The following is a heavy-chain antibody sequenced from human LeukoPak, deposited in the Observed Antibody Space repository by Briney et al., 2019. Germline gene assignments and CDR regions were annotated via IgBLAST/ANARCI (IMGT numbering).Heavy chain of an antibody. Sequence: GGSLRLSCVATGLAFQNYWMTWVRQAPGKGPEWVATIRPDGSTFTYVDAVGGRFTISRDNPKNSLYLQMHSLRADDTAVYYCATTFPYCADGTCALGGQGTLVIVSS. CDR2: IRPDGSTF. V-gene: IGHV3-7*01. CDR1: GLAFQNYW. CDR3: ATTFPYCADGTCAL. J-gene: IGHJ1*01. D-gene: IGHD2-15*01.